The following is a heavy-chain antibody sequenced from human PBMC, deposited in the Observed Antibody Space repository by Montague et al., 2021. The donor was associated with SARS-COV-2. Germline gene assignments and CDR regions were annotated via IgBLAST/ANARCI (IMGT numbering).Heavy chain of an antibody. V-gene: IGHV4-61*05. CDR3: ARVDSSGPGEY. D-gene: IGHD3-22*01. Sequence: SETLSLTCTVSGGSISGSSYYWGWIRQPPGKGLEWVGHISDSGSTKYNPSLQSRVTISVDTARNQFSLKLLSVTAANTAFYYCARVDSSGPGEYWGQGILVSVSS. CDR1: GGSISGSSYY. J-gene: IGHJ4*02. CDR2: ISDSGST.